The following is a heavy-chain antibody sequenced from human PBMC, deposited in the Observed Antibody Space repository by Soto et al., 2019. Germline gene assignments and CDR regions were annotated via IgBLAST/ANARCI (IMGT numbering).Heavy chain of an antibody. Sequence: QVQLMESGGGVVQPGTSLRLSCAASGFIFSNYAMHWVRQAPGKGLEWVAVISFDGSNKYYADSVKGRCTISRDKSNNTLYLQMNSLRGEDTAVYYCAREVMDWQYFDSWGQGTLVTVSS. D-gene: IGHD2-21*01. V-gene: IGHV3-30-3*01. CDR2: ISFDGSNK. J-gene: IGHJ4*02. CDR3: AREVMDWQYFDS. CDR1: GFIFSNYA.